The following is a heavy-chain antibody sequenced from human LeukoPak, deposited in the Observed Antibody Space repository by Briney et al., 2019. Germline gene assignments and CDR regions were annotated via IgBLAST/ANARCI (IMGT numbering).Heavy chain of an antibody. Sequence: SQTLSLTCAISGDSVSSNSAAWNWIRQSPSRGLEWLGRTWYMSKWKTEYAVSVESRIAINPDTSKNQFSLQLNSVTPEDTAVYYCARDSSVGATLYFDFWGQGTLVTVSS. CDR3: ARDSSVGATLYFDF. J-gene: IGHJ4*02. V-gene: IGHV6-1*01. CDR2: TWYMSKWKT. D-gene: IGHD1-26*01. CDR1: GDSVSSNSAA.